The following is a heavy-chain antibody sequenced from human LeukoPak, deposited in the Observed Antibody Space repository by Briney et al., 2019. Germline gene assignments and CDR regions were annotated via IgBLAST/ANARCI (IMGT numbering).Heavy chain of an antibody. CDR1: GYPFTTYE. J-gene: IGHJ5*02. CDR3: ARDRVVRGVLNWFDP. V-gene: IGHV1-8*01. D-gene: IGHD3-10*01. CDR2: VHPDTGYA. Sequence: ASVKVSSKTAGYPFTTYEINWVRQAAGQGLEWMGWVHPDTGYADYAQKFQGRVTMNSDTSLSTAYMERSRLRSDDTAVYYCARDRVVRGVLNWFDPWGQGTLVTVSS.